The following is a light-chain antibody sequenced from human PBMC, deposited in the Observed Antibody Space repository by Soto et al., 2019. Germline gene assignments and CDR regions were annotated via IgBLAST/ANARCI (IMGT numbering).Light chain of an antibody. CDR2: DVS. Sequence: QSALTQSASVSGSPGQSITISCTGTSSDVGNYNYVSWYQQHPGKAPKLMIYDVSNRPSGVSNRFSGSKSGNTASLTISGLQAEDEADYYCSSYTSSSTLDVVFGGGTKLTVL. CDR3: SSYTSSSTLDVV. J-gene: IGLJ2*01. CDR1: SSDVGNYNY. V-gene: IGLV2-14*03.